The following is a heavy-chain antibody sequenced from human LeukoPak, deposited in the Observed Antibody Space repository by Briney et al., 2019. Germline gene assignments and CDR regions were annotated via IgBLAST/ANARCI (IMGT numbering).Heavy chain of an antibody. CDR3: ARPSYGDYLGY. V-gene: IGHV4-39*01. CDR2: NYYSGST. CDR1: GCSISSSSYY. Sequence: SETLSLTCTVSGCSISSSSYYWGWIRQPPGKGLLRIGSNYYSGSTYYNPSLKIRITITVDRSKNQFSLKLSSVTAAGKSLYYCARPSYGDYLGYWGQGTLVTVSS. J-gene: IGHJ4*02. D-gene: IGHD4-17*01.